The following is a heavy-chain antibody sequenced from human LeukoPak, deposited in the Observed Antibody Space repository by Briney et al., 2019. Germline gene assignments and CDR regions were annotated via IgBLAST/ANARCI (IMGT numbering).Heavy chain of an antibody. CDR3: ARGRNWNYFDY. CDR2: INTNTGNP. D-gene: IGHD1-20*01. V-gene: IGHV7-4-1*02. Sequence: ASVKVSCKASGYTFTGYYMHWVRQAPGQGLEWMGWINTNTGNPTYAQGFTGRFVFSLDTSVSTAYLQISSLKAEDTAVYYCARGRNWNYFDYWGQGTLVTVSS. J-gene: IGHJ4*02. CDR1: GYTFTGYY.